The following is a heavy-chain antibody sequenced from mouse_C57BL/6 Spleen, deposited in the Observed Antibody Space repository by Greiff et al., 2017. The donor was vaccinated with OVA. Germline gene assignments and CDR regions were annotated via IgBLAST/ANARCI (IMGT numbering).Heavy chain of an antibody. CDR3: ARRTGDWYFDV. Sequence: VQLQQSGAELVRPGSSVKLSCKASGYTFTSYWMHWVKQRPIQGLEWIGNIDPSDSETHYNQKFKDKATLTVDKSSSTAYMQLSSLTSEDSAVYYCARRTGDWYFDVWGTGTTVTVSS. V-gene: IGHV1-52*01. CDR1: GYTFTSYW. D-gene: IGHD4-1*01. CDR2: IDPSDSET. J-gene: IGHJ1*03.